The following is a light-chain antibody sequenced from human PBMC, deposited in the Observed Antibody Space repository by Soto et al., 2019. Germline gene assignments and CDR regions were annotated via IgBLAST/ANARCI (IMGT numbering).Light chain of an antibody. CDR1: SANIGRNT. V-gene: IGLV1-44*01. CDR2: CDN. Sequence: QSVLTQPPSASGTPGQRVTISCSGSSANIGRNTVNWYQQLPGTAPKLLICCDNQRPSGVPDRFSGSKSGTSASLAISGLQSEDEADYYCAVWDDSLNGFVFGTGTKLTVL. J-gene: IGLJ1*01. CDR3: AVWDDSLNGFV.